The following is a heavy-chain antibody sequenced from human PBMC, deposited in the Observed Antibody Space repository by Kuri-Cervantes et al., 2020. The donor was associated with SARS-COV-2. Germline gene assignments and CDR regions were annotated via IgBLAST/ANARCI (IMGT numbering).Heavy chain of an antibody. Sequence: SETLSLTCTVSGGSISSYYWSWIRQPPGKGLEWIGYIYYSGSTNYNPSPKSRVTISVDTSKNQFSLKLSSVTAADTAVYYCARDSPEYSSSSSVPFDYWGQGTLVTVSS. D-gene: IGHD6-6*01. CDR3: ARDSPEYSSSSSVPFDY. CDR2: IYYSGST. CDR1: GGSISSYY. V-gene: IGHV4-59*01. J-gene: IGHJ4*02.